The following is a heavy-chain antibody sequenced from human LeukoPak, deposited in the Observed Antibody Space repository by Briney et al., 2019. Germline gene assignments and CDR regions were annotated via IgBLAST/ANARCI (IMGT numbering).Heavy chain of an antibody. CDR3: ARHASGSYEY. Sequence: GGSLRLSCAASGFTFTAYLMSWVRQAPGKGLEWVADIKHDGSEKYYVDSVKGRFTISRDNVKNSLFLQMNSLRAEDTAVYYYARHASGSYEYWGQGTLVTVSS. J-gene: IGHJ4*02. CDR2: IKHDGSEK. V-gene: IGHV3-7*03. D-gene: IGHD3-10*01. CDR1: GFTFTAYL.